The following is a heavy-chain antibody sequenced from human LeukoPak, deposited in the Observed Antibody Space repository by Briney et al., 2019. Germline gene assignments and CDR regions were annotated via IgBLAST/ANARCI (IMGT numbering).Heavy chain of an antibody. CDR1: GFTFGSYS. CDR2: ISSSSSSI. V-gene: IGHV3-48*04. D-gene: IGHD3-3*01. CDR3: AREQLRFLEWLLGYDYYYYMDV. J-gene: IGHJ6*03. Sequence: GGSLRLSCAASGFTFGSYSMDWVRQAPGKGLQWISYISSSSSSIFYADSVKGRFTISRDNAKNSLYLQMNSLRAEDTAVYYCAREQLRFLEWLLGYDYYYYMDVWGKGTTVTVSS.